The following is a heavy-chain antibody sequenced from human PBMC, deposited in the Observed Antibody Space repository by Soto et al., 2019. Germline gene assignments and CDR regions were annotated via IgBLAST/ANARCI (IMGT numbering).Heavy chain of an antibody. Sequence: SDTLSVTCTVSGGSISSYYWSWIRQPPGKGLEWIGYIYYSGSTNYNPSLKSRITISVDTSKNQISLKLSSVTAADTAVYYCAGGNDYGDYVQWFDPWGQGTLVTVSS. D-gene: IGHD4-17*01. CDR1: GGSISSYY. J-gene: IGHJ5*02. CDR2: IYYSGST. CDR3: AGGNDYGDYVQWFDP. V-gene: IGHV4-59*01.